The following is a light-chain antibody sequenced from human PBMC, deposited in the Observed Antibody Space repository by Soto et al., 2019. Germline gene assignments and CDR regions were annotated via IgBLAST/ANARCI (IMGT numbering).Light chain of an antibody. Sequence: QSALTQPPSASGSPGQSVTVSCTGTSSDVGGYNYVSWYQQHPGTAPKLMIYEVSKRPSGVPDRFSGSKSGNTASLTVSGLQAEDEADYYCSSYAGSNNLKVFGTGTKVTVL. CDR2: EVS. CDR1: SSDVGGYNY. V-gene: IGLV2-8*01. J-gene: IGLJ1*01. CDR3: SSYAGSNNLKV.